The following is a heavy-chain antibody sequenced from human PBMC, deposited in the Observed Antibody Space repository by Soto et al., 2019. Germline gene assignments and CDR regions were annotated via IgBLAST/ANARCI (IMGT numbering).Heavy chain of an antibody. CDR2: VHTSGST. CDR3: ARETAVASTAWLDP. V-gene: IGHV4-4*07. Sequence: KTSETLSLTCTVSGDSISSYFWSWIRQPAGKGLEWIGRVHTSGSTTYNPSLKSRVTMSVDTSKSQFSLKLTSVTAADTAVYYCARETAVASTAWLDPWGQGTLVTVYS. J-gene: IGHJ5*02. D-gene: IGHD6-19*01. CDR1: GDSISSYF.